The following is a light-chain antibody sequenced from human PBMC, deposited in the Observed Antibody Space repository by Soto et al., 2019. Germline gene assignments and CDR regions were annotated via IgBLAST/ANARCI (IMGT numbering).Light chain of an antibody. CDR2: LNSDGSH. CDR3: QTWSTDIRV. CDR1: SGHNSYA. Sequence: QAVLTQPPSASASLGASVNLTCTLSSGHNSYAIAWHQQQPEKGPRYLMKLNSDGSHSKGDGIPDRFSGSSSGAERYLTISSLQSEDEADYYCQTWSTDIRVFGGGTQLTVL. V-gene: IGLV4-69*01. J-gene: IGLJ3*02.